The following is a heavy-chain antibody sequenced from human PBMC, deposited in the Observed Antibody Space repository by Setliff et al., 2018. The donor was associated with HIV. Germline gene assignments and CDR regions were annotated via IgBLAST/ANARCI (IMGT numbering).Heavy chain of an antibody. J-gene: IGHJ4*02. D-gene: IGHD2-2*01. Sequence: ASVKVSCKVSGDTLSELSMHWVRQAPGKGLEWMGGFDPEDGDTMYAQKFQGRVTTTEDTSTDTAYMELSSLRSEDTAVYYCATGGPLHIVVVPSAKGTTPIDTLDSWGQGTLVTVSS. V-gene: IGHV1-24*01. CDR2: FDPEDGDT. CDR3: ATGGPLHIVVVPSAKGTTPIDTLDS. CDR1: GDTLSELS.